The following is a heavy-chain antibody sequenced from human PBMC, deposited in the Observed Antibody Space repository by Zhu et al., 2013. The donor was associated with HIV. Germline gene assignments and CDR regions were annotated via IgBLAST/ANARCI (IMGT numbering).Heavy chain of an antibody. Sequence: QVQLVQSGAEMKSPGASVRISCRASGYIFIDYYLHWVRQAPGQGPESMGWINPRNGDTKYAPNFQGRLTLTRDTSISTIYMVLNSLTSEDTAVYYCARDHTISYAYDVWGQGQGSVSL. CDR3: ARDHTISYAYDV. CDR1: GYIFIDYY. CDR2: INPRNGDT. J-gene: IGHJ3*01. V-gene: IGHV1-2*07.